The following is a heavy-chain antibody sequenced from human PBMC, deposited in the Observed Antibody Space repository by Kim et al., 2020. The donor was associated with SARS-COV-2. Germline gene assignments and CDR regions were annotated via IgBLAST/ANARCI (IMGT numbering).Heavy chain of an antibody. CDR3: ARDKTSGDYFGEEWFDP. CDR2: ISAYNGNT. Sequence: ASVKVSCKASGYTFTSYGISWVRQAPGQGLEWMGWISAYNGNTNYAQKLQGRVTMTTDTSTSTAYMELRSLRSDDTAVYYCARDKTSGDYFGEEWFDPWGQGTLVTVSS. J-gene: IGHJ5*02. V-gene: IGHV1-18*01. D-gene: IGHD3-16*01. CDR1: GYTFTSYG.